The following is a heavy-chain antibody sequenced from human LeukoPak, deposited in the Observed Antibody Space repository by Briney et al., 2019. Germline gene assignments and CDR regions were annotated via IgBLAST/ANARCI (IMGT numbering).Heavy chain of an antibody. CDR3: AAGYSYGKYYFDY. J-gene: IGHJ4*02. V-gene: IGHV3-23*01. CDR1: GFAFGSEA. D-gene: IGHD5-18*01. Sequence: PGGSLRLSCAVSGFAFGSEAMSWVRQSPARGLEWVASISPGGGTTYYADYVKGRFTISRDNSKNSLFVQMNSLRAEDTAVYYCAAGYSYGKYYFDYWGQGTLVTVSS. CDR2: ISPGGGTT.